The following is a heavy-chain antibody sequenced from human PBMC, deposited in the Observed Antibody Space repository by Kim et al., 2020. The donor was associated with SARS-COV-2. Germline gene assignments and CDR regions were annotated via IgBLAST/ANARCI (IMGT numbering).Heavy chain of an antibody. J-gene: IGHJ6*02. CDR2: IKQDGSEK. V-gene: IGHV3-7*03. Sequence: GGSLRLSCAASGFTFSSYWMSWVRQAPGKGLEWVANIKQDGSEKYYVDSVKGRFTISRDNAKNSLYLQMNSLRAEDTAVYYCARENRVRGFNYYYYGMDVWGQGTTVTVSS. CDR1: GFTFSSYW. D-gene: IGHD3-10*01. CDR3: ARENRVRGFNYYYYGMDV.